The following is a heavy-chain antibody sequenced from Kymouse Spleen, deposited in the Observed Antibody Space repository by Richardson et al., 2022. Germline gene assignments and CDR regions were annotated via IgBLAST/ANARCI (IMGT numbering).Heavy chain of an antibody. J-gene: IGHJ6*02. CDR3: AKETYYYGSGSYPYYYYYGMDV. CDR2: ISYDGSNK. CDR1: GFTFSSYG. Sequence: QVQLVESGGGVVQPGRSLRLSCAASGFTFSSYGMHWVRQAPGKGLEWVAVISYDGSNKYYADSVKGRFTISRDNSKNTLYLQMNSLRAEDTAVYYCAKETYYYGSGSYPYYYYYGMDVWGQGTTVTVSS. V-gene: IGHV3-30*18. D-gene: IGHD3-10*01.